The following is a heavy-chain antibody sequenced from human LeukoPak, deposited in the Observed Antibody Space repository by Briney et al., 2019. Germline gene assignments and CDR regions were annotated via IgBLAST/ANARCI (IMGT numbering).Heavy chain of an antibody. Sequence: GGSLRLSCAASGFTFSSYSMNWVRQAPGKGLEWVSYISSSSSTIYYADSVKGRFTISRDNAKNSLYLQMNSLRAEDTAVYYCARDPHNYGSGSPTDDAFDIWGQGTMVTVSS. J-gene: IGHJ3*02. V-gene: IGHV3-48*04. CDR2: ISSSSSTI. CDR3: ARDPHNYGSGSPTDDAFDI. D-gene: IGHD3-10*01. CDR1: GFTFSSYS.